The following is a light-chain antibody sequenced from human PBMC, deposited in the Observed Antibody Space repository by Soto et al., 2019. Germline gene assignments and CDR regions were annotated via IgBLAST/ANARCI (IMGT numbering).Light chain of an antibody. Sequence: QSVLTQPASVSGSPGQSITISCTGTSRDVGGYKYVSWYQQHPGKAPKLIIYEVSNRPSGVSNRFSGSKSGNTASLTIPGLQAEDEADYYCTSYRGSSTLVFGGGTKLTVL. CDR1: SRDVGGYKY. CDR3: TSYRGSSTLV. J-gene: IGLJ2*01. V-gene: IGLV2-14*01. CDR2: EVS.